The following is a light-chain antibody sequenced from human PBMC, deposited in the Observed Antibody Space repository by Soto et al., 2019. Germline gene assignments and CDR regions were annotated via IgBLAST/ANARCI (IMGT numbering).Light chain of an antibody. Sequence: DIQVTQSPSFLSASVGDRVTITCRASQGISSYLAWYQQKPGKAPKLLIYAASTLQSGVPSRFSGSGSGTEFTLTISSLQPEDFATYYCQQLNNYPRTFGPGTKVDIK. CDR2: AAS. CDR3: QQLNNYPRT. J-gene: IGKJ3*01. V-gene: IGKV1-9*01. CDR1: QGISSY.